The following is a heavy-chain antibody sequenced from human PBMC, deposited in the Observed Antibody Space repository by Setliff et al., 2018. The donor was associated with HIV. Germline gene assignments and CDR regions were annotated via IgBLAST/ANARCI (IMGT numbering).Heavy chain of an antibody. CDR3: AREVAGTEDH. D-gene: IGHD6-19*01. V-gene: IGHV4-4*07. J-gene: IGHJ4*02. CDR1: GGSISDYY. CDR2: IYSTGST. Sequence: SETLSLTCIVSGGSISDYYWSWIRQPAGKGLEWIGRIYSTGSTTYNPSLKSRLTMSVDMSKNQVSLKLKSVTAADTAVYYCAREVAGTEDHWGQGTLVTVSS.